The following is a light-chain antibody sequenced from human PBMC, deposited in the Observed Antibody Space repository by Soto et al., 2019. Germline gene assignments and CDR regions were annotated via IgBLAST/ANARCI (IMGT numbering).Light chain of an antibody. V-gene: IGLV2-8*01. J-gene: IGLJ3*02. CDR2: EVT. CDR3: SAYAGINSLL. CDR1: SSDIGGYNY. Sequence: SALTQPPSASGSPGQSVTLSCTGTSSDIGGYNYVSWYQQHPGKAPKLIIYEVTKRPSGVPDRFSGSKSGNTASLTVSGLQAEDESVYYCSAYAGINSLLFGGGTKVTVL.